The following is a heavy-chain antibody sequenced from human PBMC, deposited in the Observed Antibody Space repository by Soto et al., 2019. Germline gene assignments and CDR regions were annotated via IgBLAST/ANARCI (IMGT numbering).Heavy chain of an antibody. V-gene: IGHV3-30*03. Sequence: QAHLVESGGGVVQPGRSLRLSCAASGFPFTSYGMHWVRQAPGTRLEWVAVISYDGGLQHYADSVKGRFTISRDNSKNMVLLQMNSLRAEDTAVYYCVSDRGYGHASVPYSWGQGTLVSVSS. CDR2: ISYDGGLQ. CDR1: GFPFTSYG. CDR3: VSDRGYGHASVPYS. D-gene: IGHD5-18*01. J-gene: IGHJ4*02.